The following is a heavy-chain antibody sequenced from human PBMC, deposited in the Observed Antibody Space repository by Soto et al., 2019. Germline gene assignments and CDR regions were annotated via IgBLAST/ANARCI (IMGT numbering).Heavy chain of an antibody. CDR3: ARSPGYYYYMDV. CDR1: GYTFISYA. V-gene: IGHV1-18*01. D-gene: IGHD2-2*03. Sequence: ASVRVSCKASGYTFISYAFSWVRQAPGQGLEWMGWISPYSGNTHYAQKLQGRVTMTTDTSTSTVDMELRSLRSDDTAVYYCARSPGYYYYMDVWGKGTTVTVSS. CDR2: ISPYSGNT. J-gene: IGHJ6*03.